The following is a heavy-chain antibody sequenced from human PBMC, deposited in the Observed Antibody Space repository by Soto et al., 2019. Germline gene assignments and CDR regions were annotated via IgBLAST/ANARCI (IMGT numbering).Heavy chain of an antibody. CDR1: GFTFSDHY. D-gene: IGHD3-22*01. J-gene: IGHJ4*02. CDR2: ISSSGDII. V-gene: IGHV3-11*01. CDR3: ARDLGYYDSSGYFDY. Sequence: LRLSCAASGFTFSDHYMSWIRQAPGKGLEWISYISSSGDIIYYADSVKGRFTISRDNAKNSLYLQMNSLRAEDTAVYYCARDLGYYDSSGYFDYWGQGTLVTVS.